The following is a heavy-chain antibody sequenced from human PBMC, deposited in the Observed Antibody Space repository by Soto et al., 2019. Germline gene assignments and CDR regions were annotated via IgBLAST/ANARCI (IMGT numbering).Heavy chain of an antibody. D-gene: IGHD3-10*01. Sequence: QVQLVQSGTEVKKPGSSVKVSCKASGDTFSFYTINWVRQAPGLGLEWVGRINPIVSMSNYAQKFQGRVSMTADKSTSTGYTELRSLSSDDTAMYFCAASYGSGYRAFDYWGQGALVIGSS. CDR3: AASYGSGYRAFDY. J-gene: IGHJ4*02. V-gene: IGHV1-69*02. CDR2: INPIVSMS. CDR1: GDTFSFYT.